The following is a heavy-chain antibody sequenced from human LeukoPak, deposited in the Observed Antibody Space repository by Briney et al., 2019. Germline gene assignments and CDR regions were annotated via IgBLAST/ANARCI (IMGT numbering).Heavy chain of an antibody. J-gene: IGHJ6*02. D-gene: IGHD2-15*01. V-gene: IGHV4-39*01. CDR2: IYYSGST. CDR1: Y. Sequence: YWGWIRQXPGKGLEWIGSIYYSGSTYYNPSLKIRVTISVDTSKNQFSLKLSSVTAADTAVYYCASSGPCSGGSCLLYGMDVWGQGTTVTVSS. CDR3: ASSGPCSGGSCLLYGMDV.